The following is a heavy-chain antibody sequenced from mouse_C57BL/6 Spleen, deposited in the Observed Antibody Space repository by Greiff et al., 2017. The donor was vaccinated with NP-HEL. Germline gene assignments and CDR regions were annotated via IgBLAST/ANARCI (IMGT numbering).Heavy chain of an antibody. Sequence: QVQLQQPGAELVRPGSSVKLSCKASGYTFTSYWMHWVKQRPIQGLEWIGNIDPSDSETHYNQKFKDKATLTVDKSSSTAYMQLSSLTSDDSAVYYCAKYSNYPYWYFDVWGTGTTVTVSS. D-gene: IGHD2-5*01. J-gene: IGHJ1*03. CDR2: IDPSDSET. CDR3: AKYSNYPYWYFDV. V-gene: IGHV1-52*01. CDR1: GYTFTSYW.